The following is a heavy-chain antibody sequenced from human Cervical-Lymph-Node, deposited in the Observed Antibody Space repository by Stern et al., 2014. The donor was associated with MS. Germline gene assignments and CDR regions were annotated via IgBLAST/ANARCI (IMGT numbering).Heavy chain of an antibody. D-gene: IGHD1-26*01. J-gene: IGHJ4*02. CDR1: GGTFSSYA. Sequence: VQLVESGAEVKKPGSSVKVSCKASGGTFSSYAISWVRQAPGQGLEWMGGIIPIFGTANSAQKFQGRVTITADESTSTAYMELSSLRSEDTAVYYCAREWELLRGYFDYWGQGTLVTVSS. CDR2: IIPIFGTA. V-gene: IGHV1-69*01. CDR3: AREWELLRGYFDY.